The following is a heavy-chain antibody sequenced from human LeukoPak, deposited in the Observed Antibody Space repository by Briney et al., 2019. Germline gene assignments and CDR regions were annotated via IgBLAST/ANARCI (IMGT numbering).Heavy chain of an antibody. CDR3: ARVHCSGGSCYGLDAFDI. Sequence: SETLSLTCTVSGGSISSSSYYWGWIRQPPVKGLEWIGSIYYSGSTYYNPSLKSRVTISVDTSKNQFSLKLSSVTAADTAVYYCARVHCSGGSCYGLDAFDIWGQGTMVTVSS. CDR1: GGSISSSSYY. CDR2: IYYSGST. J-gene: IGHJ3*02. D-gene: IGHD2-15*01. V-gene: IGHV4-39*07.